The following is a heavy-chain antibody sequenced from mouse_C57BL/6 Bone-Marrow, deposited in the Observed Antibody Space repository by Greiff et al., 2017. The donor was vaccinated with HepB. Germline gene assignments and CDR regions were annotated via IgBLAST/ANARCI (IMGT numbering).Heavy chain of an antibody. Sequence: VMLVESGPGLVAPSQSLSITCTVSGFSLTSYAISWVRQPPGKGLEWLGVIRTGGGTNYNSALKSRLSISKDNSKSQVFLKMNSLQTDDTARYYCAIGIYYYGSSHYFDYWGQGTTLTVSS. J-gene: IGHJ2*01. V-gene: IGHV2-9-1*01. CDR3: AIGIYYYGSSHYFDY. D-gene: IGHD1-1*01. CDR1: GFSLTSYA. CDR2: IRTGGGT.